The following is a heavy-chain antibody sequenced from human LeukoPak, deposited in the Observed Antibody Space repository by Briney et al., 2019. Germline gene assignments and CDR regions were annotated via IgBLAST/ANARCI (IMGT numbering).Heavy chain of an antibody. V-gene: IGHV1-18*01. CDR1: GYTFTSYG. Sequence: ASVKGSCKASGYTFTSYGICWGRQAPGQGLEWMGWISAYYGNTNYAQKLQGRGTMTTDTSPRTAYKELRSSRSDNTAVYCCARDLGAAFLVRGVPFDYWGQGTLVTVSS. CDR3: ARDLGAAFLVRGVPFDY. CDR2: ISAYYGNT. J-gene: IGHJ4*02. D-gene: IGHD3-10*01.